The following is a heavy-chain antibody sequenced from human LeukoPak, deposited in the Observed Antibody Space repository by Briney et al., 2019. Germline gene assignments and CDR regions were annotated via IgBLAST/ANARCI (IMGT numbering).Heavy chain of an antibody. V-gene: IGHV4-59*01. J-gene: IGHJ4*02. CDR1: GGSISSYY. Sequence: SETLSLTCTVSGGSISSYYWSWIRQPPGKGLEWIGYIYYSGGTNYNPSLKSRVTISVDTSKNQFSLKLSSVTAADTAVYYCARGSRYYYDSSGYPNYFDYWGQETLVTVSS. CDR3: ARGSRYYYDSSGYPNYFDY. CDR2: IYYSGGT. D-gene: IGHD3-22*01.